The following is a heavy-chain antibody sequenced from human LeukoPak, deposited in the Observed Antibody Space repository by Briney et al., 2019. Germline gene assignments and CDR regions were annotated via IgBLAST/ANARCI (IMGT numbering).Heavy chain of an antibody. Sequence: GGSLRLSCAASGFTFSSYGMHWVRQAPGKGLEWVAVLWYDGSNKYYADSVKGRFTISRDNSKNTLYLQMNSLRAEDTAVYYCARLARIAAAGTPWGDYWGQGTLVTVSS. D-gene: IGHD6-13*01. CDR2: LWYDGSNK. CDR3: ARLARIAAAGTPWGDY. CDR1: GFTFSSYG. V-gene: IGHV3-33*01. J-gene: IGHJ4*02.